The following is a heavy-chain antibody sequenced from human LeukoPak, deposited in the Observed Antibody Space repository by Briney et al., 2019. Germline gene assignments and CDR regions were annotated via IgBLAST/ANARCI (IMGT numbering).Heavy chain of an antibody. CDR3: AKGSSGSRPYYFDY. V-gene: IGHV3-23*01. J-gene: IGHJ4*02. CDR2: ISGSGGST. D-gene: IGHD3-22*01. Sequence: PGGSLRLSCAASGFTFSSYAMSWVRQAPGKGLEWVSGISGSGGSTYYADSVKGRFTISRDNSKNTLYLQMNTLRAEDTAIYYCAKGSSGSRPYYFDYWGQGTLVTVSS. CDR1: GFTFSSYA.